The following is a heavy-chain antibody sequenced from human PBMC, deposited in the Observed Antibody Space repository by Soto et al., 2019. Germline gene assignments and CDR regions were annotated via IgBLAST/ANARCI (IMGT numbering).Heavy chain of an antibody. CDR3: AREGALGNFEY. J-gene: IGHJ4*02. V-gene: IGHV4-31*03. CDR2: IYYSGNT. Sequence: QVQLQESGPGLVKPSQTLSLTCTVSGGSFSRGGYYWSWIRQHPGKGLEWIGYIYYSGNTSYNPSLKGRVIISVDTSKNQFSLKLRSVTAADTAVYYCAREGALGNFEYWGQGTLVTVSS. D-gene: IGHD3-16*01. CDR1: GGSFSRGGYY.